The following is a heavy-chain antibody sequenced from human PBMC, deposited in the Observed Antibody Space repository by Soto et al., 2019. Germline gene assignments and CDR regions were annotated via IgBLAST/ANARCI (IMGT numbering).Heavy chain of an antibody. J-gene: IGHJ6*02. CDR1: CGSISSYY. Sequence: PSETLCLTCTVSCGSISSYYWSWIRQPSGKGLEWIGRIYTSGSTSYNPSLKSRVTMSVDTSKNQFSLKLSSVTAADTAVYYCARDHTSIPYAHYYYGMDVWAKGPRSPSP. V-gene: IGHV4-4*07. D-gene: IGHD2-2*01. CDR3: ARDHTSIPYAHYYYGMDV. CDR2: IYTSGST.